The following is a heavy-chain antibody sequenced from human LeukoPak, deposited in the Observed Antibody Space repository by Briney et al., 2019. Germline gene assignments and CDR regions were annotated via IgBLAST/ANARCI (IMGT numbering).Heavy chain of an antibody. Sequence: GASVKVSCKASGYTFTSYYMHWVRQAPGQGLEWRGIINPSGGSTRYAQKFQGRVTMTRDTSTSTVYMELSSLRSEDTAVYYCARDVLVGATPAYYYYYGMDVWRQGTTVTVSS. V-gene: IGHV1-46*01. J-gene: IGHJ6*02. CDR3: ARDVLVGATPAYYYYYGMDV. CDR2: INPSGGST. CDR1: GYTFTSYY. D-gene: IGHD1-26*01.